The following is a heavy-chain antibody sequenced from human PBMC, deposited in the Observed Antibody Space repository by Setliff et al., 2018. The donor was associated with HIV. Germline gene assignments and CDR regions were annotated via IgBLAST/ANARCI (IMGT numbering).Heavy chain of an antibody. CDR1: GGSISTYY. J-gene: IGHJ3*02. CDR2: VSYSGST. V-gene: IGHV4-59*08. D-gene: IGHD3-22*01. CDR3: ARHGHFYDSSSSDAFDI. Sequence: SETLSLTCNVSGGSISTYYWSWIRQPPGKGLEWLGYVSYSGSTNFNPSLERRLAMSVDMSKNHFSQKLRSVTAADTAVYYCARHGHFYDSSSSDAFDIWGHGTMVTVSS.